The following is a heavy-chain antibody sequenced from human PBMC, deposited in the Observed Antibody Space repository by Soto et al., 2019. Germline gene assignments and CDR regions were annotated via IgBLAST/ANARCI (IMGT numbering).Heavy chain of an antibody. V-gene: IGHV1-24*01. CDR1: GYTLAELS. D-gene: IGHD6-13*01. CDR3: ATDPNPRYSSSWYNWFDP. Sequence: GASVKVSCKVSGYTLAELSMHWVRQAPRKGLEWMGGFDPEDGETIYAQKFQGRVTMTEDTSTDTAYMELSSLRSEDTAVYYCATDPNPRYSSSWYNWFDPWGQGTLVTAPQ. CDR2: FDPEDGET. J-gene: IGHJ5*02.